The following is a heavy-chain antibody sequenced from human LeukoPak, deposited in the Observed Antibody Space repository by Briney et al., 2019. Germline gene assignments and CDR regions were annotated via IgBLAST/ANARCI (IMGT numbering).Heavy chain of an antibody. Sequence: GASVKVSCKASGCTFTSYYMHWVRQAPGQGLEWMGLINPSGGSTSYAQKFQGRVTMTRDTSTSTVYMELSSLRSEDTAVYYCARSGEGYDFWSGYPYWGQGTLVTVSS. D-gene: IGHD3-3*01. CDR3: ARSGEGYDFWSGYPY. V-gene: IGHV1-46*01. CDR1: GCTFTSYY. J-gene: IGHJ4*02. CDR2: INPSGGST.